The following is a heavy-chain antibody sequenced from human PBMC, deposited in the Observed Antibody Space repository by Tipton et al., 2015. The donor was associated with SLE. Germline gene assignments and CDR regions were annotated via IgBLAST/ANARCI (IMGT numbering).Heavy chain of an antibody. CDR1: GYSISSGYY. J-gene: IGHJ5*01. D-gene: IGHD4-11*01. V-gene: IGHV4-38-2*02. CDR2: IYHSGST. CDR3: ARVMTTVTDNWFDS. Sequence: TLSLTCNVSGYSISSGYYWGWIRQAPGKGLEWIGSIYHSGSTSYNPSLKSRVTISVDTSKNQFSLRLSSVTAADTAVYYCARVMTTVTDNWFDSWGQGTLVTVSS.